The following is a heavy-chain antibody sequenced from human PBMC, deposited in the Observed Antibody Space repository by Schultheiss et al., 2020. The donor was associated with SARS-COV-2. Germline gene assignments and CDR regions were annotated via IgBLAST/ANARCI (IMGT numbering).Heavy chain of an antibody. V-gene: IGHV3-30*18. CDR2: ISYDGSNK. CDR1: GFTFSSYG. CDR3: AKGDSSGSNYYGMDV. D-gene: IGHD3-22*01. J-gene: IGHJ6*02. Sequence: GGSLRLSCIVSGFTFSSYGMHWVRQAPGKGLEWVAVISYDGSNKYYADSVKGRFTISRDNSKNTLYLQMNSLRAEDTAVYYCAKGDSSGSNYYGMDVWGQGTTVTVSS.